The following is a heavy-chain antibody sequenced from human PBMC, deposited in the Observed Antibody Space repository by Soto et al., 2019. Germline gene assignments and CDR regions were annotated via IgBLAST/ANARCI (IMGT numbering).Heavy chain of an antibody. Sequence: QVQLQQWGAGLLKPSETLSLTCAVYGGSFSGYYWSWIRQPPGKGLEWIGEINHSGSTNYNPSLKSRVTISVDTSKNQFSLKLSSVTAADTAVYYCARGTKGGSTSSARMDVWGKGTTVTVSS. CDR2: INHSGST. D-gene: IGHD2-2*01. V-gene: IGHV4-34*01. CDR1: GGSFSGYY. J-gene: IGHJ6*03. CDR3: ARGTKGGSTSSARMDV.